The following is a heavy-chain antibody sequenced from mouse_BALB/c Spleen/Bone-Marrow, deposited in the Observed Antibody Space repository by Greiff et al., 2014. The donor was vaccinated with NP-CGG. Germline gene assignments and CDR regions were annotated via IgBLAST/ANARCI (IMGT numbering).Heavy chain of an antibody. CDR2: INPSSGYT. D-gene: IGHD2-14*01. J-gene: IGHJ2*01. Sequence: VMLEESGAELARPGASVKMSCRASGYTFTSYTMHWVKQRPGQGLEWIGYINPSSGYTNYNQKFKDKATLTADKSSSTAYMQLSSLTSEDSAVYYCARERRYRGLYYFAYWGQGTTLTGSS. CDR3: ARERRYRGLYYFAY. CDR1: GYTFTSYT. V-gene: IGHV1-4*01.